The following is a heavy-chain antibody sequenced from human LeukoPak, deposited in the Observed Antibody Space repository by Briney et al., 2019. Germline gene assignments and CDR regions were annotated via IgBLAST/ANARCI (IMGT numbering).Heavy chain of an antibody. CDR1: GFTFSSYS. D-gene: IGHD2-15*01. CDR2: IRSDSSTI. J-gene: IGHJ4*02. CDR3: AREWYYFDY. Sequence: GGPLRLSCAASGFTFSSYSMNWVRKAPGKGLEWVSYIRSDSSTIYYADSVKGRFTISRDNAKNSLFLQINSLRDEDTAVYYCAREWYYFDYWGQGTLVTVSS. V-gene: IGHV3-48*02.